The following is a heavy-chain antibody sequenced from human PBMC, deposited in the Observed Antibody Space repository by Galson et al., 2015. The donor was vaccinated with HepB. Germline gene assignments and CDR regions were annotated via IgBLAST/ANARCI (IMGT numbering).Heavy chain of an antibody. CDR1: GYTFIDYH. Sequence: SVKVSCKASGYTFIDYHIHWVRQAPGQGLEWMGWINPNSGGTNYAQKFQGKFTMTRDTSINTAYMELSRLRSDDTAVYYCARDYYDSNGPPAEYFQHWGQGTLVTVSS. D-gene: IGHD3-22*01. J-gene: IGHJ1*01. V-gene: IGHV1-2*02. CDR3: ARDYYDSNGPPAEYFQH. CDR2: INPNSGGT.